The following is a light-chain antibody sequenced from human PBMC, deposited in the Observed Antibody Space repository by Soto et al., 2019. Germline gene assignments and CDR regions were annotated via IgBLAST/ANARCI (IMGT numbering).Light chain of an antibody. CDR3: QQTKSFPLT. CDR2: SAS. J-gene: IGKJ4*01. Sequence: DIQMTQSPSSLSASVGDRVTITCRASQNIDSYLNWYQLKPGQSPRLLIYSASILETGVPSGFSRSGSGTDFTLTISSLQTEDSATYYCQQTKSFPLTFGGGTKVEIK. V-gene: IGKV1-39*01. CDR1: QNIDSY.